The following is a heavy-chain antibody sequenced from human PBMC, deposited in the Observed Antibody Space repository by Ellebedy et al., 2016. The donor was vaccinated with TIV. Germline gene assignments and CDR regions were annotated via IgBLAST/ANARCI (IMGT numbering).Heavy chain of an antibody. V-gene: IGHV3-21*01. CDR3: ARDQWEHLYRYWFDS. CDR2: IRSSSTNT. CDR1: GFTFSSYI. J-gene: IGHJ5*01. Sequence: GESLKISCAASGFTFSSYIMNWVRQAPGKGLEWVSSIRSSSTNTYYADSVKGRFTISRDNAKNSLFLQMNSLRAEDTAVYYCARDQWEHLYRYWFDSWGQGTLVTVSS. D-gene: IGHD1-26*01.